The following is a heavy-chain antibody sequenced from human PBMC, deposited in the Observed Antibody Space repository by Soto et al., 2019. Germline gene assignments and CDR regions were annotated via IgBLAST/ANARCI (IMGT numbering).Heavy chain of an antibody. CDR3: ARNSRSMVRAVRFFDY. D-gene: IGHD3-10*01. CDR1: GRSFSGYY. Sequence: SETLCLTCAVYGRSFSGYYWSWIRQPPGKGLEWIGEINHSGSTNYNPSLKSRVTISVDTSKNQFSLKLSSVTAADTAVYYCARNSRSMVRAVRFFDYWGQGTLVTVSS. V-gene: IGHV4-34*01. CDR2: INHSGST. J-gene: IGHJ4*02.